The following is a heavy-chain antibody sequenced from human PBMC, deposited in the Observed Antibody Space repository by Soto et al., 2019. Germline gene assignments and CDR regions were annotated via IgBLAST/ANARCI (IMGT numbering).Heavy chain of an antibody. CDR1: GFSLSSGGVG. CDR2: IYWDDDK. Sequence: QITLKESGPTLVKPTQTLTLTCTFSGFSLSSGGVGVGWIRQPPGKALEWLALIYWDDDKRYSPSLKSRLTITKDTSKNQVVLTMTNMDPVDTATYYCAHAEYSYDSSGYRLVYYFDYWGQGTLVTVSS. V-gene: IGHV2-5*02. J-gene: IGHJ4*02. D-gene: IGHD3-22*01. CDR3: AHAEYSYDSSGYRLVYYFDY.